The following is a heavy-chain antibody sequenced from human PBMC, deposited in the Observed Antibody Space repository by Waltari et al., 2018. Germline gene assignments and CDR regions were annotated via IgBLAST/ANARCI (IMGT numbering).Heavy chain of an antibody. CDR3: ARSAHRPHPIDY. J-gene: IGHJ4*02. CDR2: IYYSGGT. Sequence: QGELQESGPGRVKPSETLSLTCTGAGASISSNYWTWIRQPPGKGLEWIGDIYYSGGTNYNPSLKSRVTISVDTSKNQFSLKLSSVTAADTAVYYCARSAHRPHPIDYWGQGTLVTVSS. CDR1: GASISSNY. D-gene: IGHD6-6*01. V-gene: IGHV4-59*01.